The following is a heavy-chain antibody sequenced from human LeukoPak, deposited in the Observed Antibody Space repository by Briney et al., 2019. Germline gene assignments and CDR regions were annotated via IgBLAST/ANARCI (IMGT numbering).Heavy chain of an antibody. CDR2: MSSGGST. V-gene: IGHV3-66*01. D-gene: IGHD3-10*01. Sequence: SGGSLRLSCATSGVTVNSNYMSWVRQAPGKGLEWVSVMSSGGSTYYADSVKGRFTISRDNSKNTLYLQMNSLRAEDTAVYYCARRIEHSGTGDYWGQGTLVTVSS. CDR1: GVTVNSNY. J-gene: IGHJ4*02. CDR3: ARRIEHSGTGDY.